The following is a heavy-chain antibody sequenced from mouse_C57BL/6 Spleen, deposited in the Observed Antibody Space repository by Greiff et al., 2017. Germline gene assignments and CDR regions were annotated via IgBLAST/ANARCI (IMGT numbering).Heavy chain of an antibody. J-gene: IGHJ3*01. CDR1: GYSITSGYY. Sequence: ESGPGLVKPSQSLSLTCSVTGYSITSGYYWNWIRQFPGNKLEWMGYISYDGSNNYNPSLKNRISITLDTSKNQFFLKLNSLTTEDTATYYCARDYDYDWFACWGQGPLVTAS. CDR2: ISYDGSN. D-gene: IGHD2-4*01. V-gene: IGHV3-6*01. CDR3: ARDYDYDWFAC.